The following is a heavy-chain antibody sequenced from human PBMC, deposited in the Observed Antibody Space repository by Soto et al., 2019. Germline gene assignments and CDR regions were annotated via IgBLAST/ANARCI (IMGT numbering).Heavy chain of an antibody. V-gene: IGHV3-74*01. CDR3: TAAPDWGGGTCNTGHSYYCLRV. Sequence: HPGGSLRLSCGVSGFSFSRHWMHWVRQAPGKGLVWVSRINPDGRRTDYADSVQGRFTVSRDKAKTMLFLQINSLSAEDTAVYYCTAAPDWGGGTCNTGHSYYCLRVWGTGTTVTVAS. D-gene: IGHD2-21*01. CDR2: INPDGRRT. CDR1: GFSFSRHW. J-gene: IGHJ6*04.